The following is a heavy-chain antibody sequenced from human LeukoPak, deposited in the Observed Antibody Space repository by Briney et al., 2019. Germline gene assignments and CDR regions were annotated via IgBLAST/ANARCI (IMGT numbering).Heavy chain of an antibody. J-gene: IGHJ4*02. V-gene: IGHV3-53*01. CDR3: ATYRQVLLPFES. CDR1: GFTVSNNY. Sequence: GGSLRLSCAASGFTVSNNYMSWVRQAPGKRLEWVSVIYSGGSTYYADSVKGRFTISRDNSKSTLSLQMNSLRAEDTAIYYCATYRQVLLPFESWGQGTLVTVSS. D-gene: IGHD2-8*02. CDR2: IYSGGST.